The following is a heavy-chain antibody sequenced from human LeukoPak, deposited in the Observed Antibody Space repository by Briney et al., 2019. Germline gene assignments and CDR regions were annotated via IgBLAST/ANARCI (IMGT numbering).Heavy chain of an antibody. CDR2: IIPILGIA. D-gene: IGHD5-24*01. CDR1: GGTFSSYA. V-gene: IGHV1-69*04. CDR3: ARINKRWLQLGGFDY. J-gene: IGHJ4*02. Sequence: ASVKVSCKASGGTFSSYAISWVRQAPGQGLEWMGRIIPILGIANYAQKFQGRVTITADKSTSTAYMELSSLRSEDTAVYYCARINKRWLQLGGFDYWGQGTLVTVSS.